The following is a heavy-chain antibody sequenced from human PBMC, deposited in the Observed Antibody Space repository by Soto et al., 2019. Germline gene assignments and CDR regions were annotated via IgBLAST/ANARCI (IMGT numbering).Heavy chain of an antibody. CDR3: ARVAVGAYWFDP. CDR2: INTDGTTI. D-gene: IGHD1-26*01. J-gene: IGHJ5*02. V-gene: IGHV3-74*01. CDR1: GFTFSNYW. Sequence: EVQLVESGGGLVQPGGSLRLSCAASGFTFSNYWMHWVRQAPGKGLEWVSRINTDGTTITYADSVKGRFTISRDNPQNTLYLQTNSLSAEDTAVYYCARVAVGAYWFDPWGQGTLVTVSS.